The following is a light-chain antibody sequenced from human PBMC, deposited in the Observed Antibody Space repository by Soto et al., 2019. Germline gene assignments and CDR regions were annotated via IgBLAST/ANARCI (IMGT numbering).Light chain of an antibody. Sequence: QSVLTQPPSLSAAPGQRVTISCSGSSSNIGNNYVSWYQQLPGTAPKLVLYDNNKRPSGIPDRFSGSKSGSSATLGITGLQTGDEADYYCGTWDSSLSALVFGGGTKVTVL. CDR1: SSNIGNNY. J-gene: IGLJ2*01. V-gene: IGLV1-51*01. CDR3: GTWDSSLSALV. CDR2: DNN.